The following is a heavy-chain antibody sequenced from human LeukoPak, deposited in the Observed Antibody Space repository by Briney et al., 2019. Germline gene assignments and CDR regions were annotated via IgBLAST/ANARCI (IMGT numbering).Heavy chain of an antibody. J-gene: IGHJ4*02. D-gene: IGHD3-22*01. V-gene: IGHV1-18*04. CDR2: ISGYNGDA. Sequence: ASVKVSCKASGYSFTSFGISWVRQAPGQGLEWIGWISGYNGDANYARSLQGRITMTRDTSTSTAYMELRSLRSEDTAVYYCASGGYYDSSGYYEGEFDYWGQGTLVTVSS. CDR3: ASGGYYDSSGYYEGEFDY. CDR1: GYSFTSFG.